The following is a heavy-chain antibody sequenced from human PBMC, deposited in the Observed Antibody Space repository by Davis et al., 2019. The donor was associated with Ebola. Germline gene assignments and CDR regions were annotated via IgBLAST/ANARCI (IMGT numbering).Heavy chain of an antibody. CDR1: GGSISSGGYY. D-gene: IGHD3-22*01. V-gene: IGHV4-31*03. CDR3: ASHVVSTDAFDI. CDR2: IYYSGST. J-gene: IGHJ3*02. Sequence: LRLSCTVSGGSISSGGYYWSWIRQHPGKGLVWIGYIYYSGSTYYNPSLKSRVTISVDTSKNQFSLKLSSVTAADAAVYYWASHVVSTDAFDIWGQGTMVTVSS.